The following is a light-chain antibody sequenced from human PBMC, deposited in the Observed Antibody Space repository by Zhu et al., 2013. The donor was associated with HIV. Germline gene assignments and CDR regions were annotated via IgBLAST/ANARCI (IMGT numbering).Light chain of an antibody. J-gene: IGKJ2*03. V-gene: IGKV3-11*01. CDR3: QQRTNWPPYS. Sequence: EIVLTQSPDTLSLSPGERATLSCRASQSIDNYLAWYQQKPGQAPRLLIYDASSRDTGIPARFSGSGSGTDFTLTISSLEPEDSAIYYCQQRTNWPPYSFGQGTILEIK. CDR2: DAS. CDR1: QSIDNY.